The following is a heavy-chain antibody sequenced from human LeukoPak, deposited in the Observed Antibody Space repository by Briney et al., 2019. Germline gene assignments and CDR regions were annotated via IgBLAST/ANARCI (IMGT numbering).Heavy chain of an antibody. CDR2: FSWISGRL. CDR1: GFTFDDYA. CDR3: AKGVSSSLFLFDY. Sequence: GGSLRLSCGASGFTFDDYAMHWVGQAPGKGLEWVSGFSWISGRLGYAHSVKGRFTISRDHAKHSLYLQMNNLRADDTALYYCAKGVSSSLFLFDYWRQGTMVTVSS. D-gene: IGHD6-13*01. V-gene: IGHV3-9*01. J-gene: IGHJ4*02.